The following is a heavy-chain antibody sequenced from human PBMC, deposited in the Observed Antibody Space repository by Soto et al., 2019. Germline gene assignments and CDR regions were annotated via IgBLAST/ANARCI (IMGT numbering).Heavy chain of an antibody. CDR1: GGTFSSYA. J-gene: IGHJ6*02. Sequence: SVKVSCKASGGTFSSYAISWVRQAPGQGLEWMGGIIPIFGTANYAQKFQGRVTITADESTSTAYMELSSLRSEDTAVYYCASDFREYSSSWYWSMGVWGQGTTVTVSS. CDR3: ASDFREYSSSWYWSMGV. D-gene: IGHD6-13*01. V-gene: IGHV1-69*13. CDR2: IIPIFGTA.